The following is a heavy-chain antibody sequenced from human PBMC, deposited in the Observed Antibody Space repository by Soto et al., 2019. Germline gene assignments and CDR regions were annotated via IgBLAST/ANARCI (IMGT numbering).Heavy chain of an antibody. V-gene: IGHV3-30*18. CDR3: AKDGADTGTYNFDY. D-gene: IGHD1-26*01. Sequence: QVQLVESGGGVVQPGMSLSLSCAASGFTFSNYGMHWVRQALGKGLEWVTLISNDGSNKFYADSVKGRFTISRDNSKNTLYLQMTSLQTEDTAVYYCAKDGADTGTYNFDYWGQGTLVTVSS. CDR1: GFTFSNYG. CDR2: ISNDGSNK. J-gene: IGHJ4*02.